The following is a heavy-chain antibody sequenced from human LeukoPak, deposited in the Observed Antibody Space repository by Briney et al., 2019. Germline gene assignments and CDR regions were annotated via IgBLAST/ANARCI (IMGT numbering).Heavy chain of an antibody. J-gene: IGHJ5*02. CDR3: ARRGDP. V-gene: IGHV4-39*01. D-gene: IGHD3-16*01. CDR2: IYYTGKT. CDR1: GGSISSGSYY. Sequence: SETLSPTCTVSGGSISSGSYYWGWIRQPPGKGLEWIGSIYYTGKTDYNPSLKSRATISVDKSKNQLFLKLTSVTVADTAIYYCARRGDPWGQGTLVTVSS.